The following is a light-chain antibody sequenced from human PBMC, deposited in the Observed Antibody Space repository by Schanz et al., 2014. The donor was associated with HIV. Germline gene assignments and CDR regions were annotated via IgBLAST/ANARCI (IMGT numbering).Light chain of an antibody. CDR1: QRLSSSY. V-gene: IGKV3-20*01. CDR3: QHYGT. CDR2: ATS. Sequence: EIVLTQSPGSLSLSPGGRATLSCGASQRLSSSYLAWYQQKRDQPPRLVIYATSTRAAGIPDRFSGTGSGTDFTLTIRRLEPEDFAVYYCQHYGTFGQGTKLEIK. J-gene: IGKJ2*01.